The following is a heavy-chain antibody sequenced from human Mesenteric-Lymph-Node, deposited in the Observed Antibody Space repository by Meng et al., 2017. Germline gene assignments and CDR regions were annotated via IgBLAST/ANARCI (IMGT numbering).Heavy chain of an antibody. J-gene: IGHJ4*02. Sequence: QVTLLQSGPEVKKPGASVTFSVKASGYTFGSYGICWVRQAPGQGLEWMGWFVNYVDTYPAPKFQGRVTMTTDTHTNTAFMELRSLTSDDTAVYYCASGTPGRSYCDYWGQGTLVTVSS. D-gene: IGHD2-15*01. V-gene: IGHV1-18*01. CDR1: GYTFGSYG. CDR3: ASGTPGRSYCDY. CDR2: FVNYVDT.